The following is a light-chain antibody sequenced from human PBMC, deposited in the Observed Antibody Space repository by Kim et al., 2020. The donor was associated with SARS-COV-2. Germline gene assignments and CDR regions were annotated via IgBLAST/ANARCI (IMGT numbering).Light chain of an antibody. Sequence: SPGERAPLSCRASQSLSNNYLAWYQQRPGQAPRLRIFGASARATGIPDRFSGGGSGTDFTLTISRLEPEDFAVYFCQQYDTTPWTFGQGTKVDIK. CDR2: GAS. CDR3: QQYDTTPWT. J-gene: IGKJ1*01. CDR1: QSLSNNY. V-gene: IGKV3-20*01.